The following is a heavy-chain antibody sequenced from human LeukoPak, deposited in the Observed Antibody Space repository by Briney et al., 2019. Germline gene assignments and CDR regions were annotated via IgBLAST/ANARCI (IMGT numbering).Heavy chain of an antibody. D-gene: IGHD3-22*01. J-gene: IGHJ4*02. Sequence: SETLSLTCAVYGGPFSGYYWSWIRQPPGKGLEWIGEINHSGSTNYNPSLKSRVTISVDTSKNQFSLKLSSVTAADTAVYYCARVLAIYYDSSGYYQHFDYWGQGTLVTVSS. V-gene: IGHV4-34*01. CDR3: ARVLAIYYDSSGYYQHFDY. CDR2: INHSGST. CDR1: GGPFSGYY.